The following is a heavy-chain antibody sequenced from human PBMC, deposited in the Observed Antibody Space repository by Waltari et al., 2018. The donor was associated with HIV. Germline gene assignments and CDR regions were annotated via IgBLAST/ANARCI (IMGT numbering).Heavy chain of an antibody. J-gene: IGHJ4*02. Sequence: EVRLVESGGGWVQPGGCLTLTCDTSGFPSSFYFLCWVRQAPGKGLEWVANINQAGTERHYVDSVRGRFTISRDNGKRSSFLQMNSLTVEDTAVYYCATTHGSGDYDNDFDYWGQGTLV. CDR3: ATTHGSGDYDNDFDY. V-gene: IGHV3-7*01. D-gene: IGHD3-10*01. CDR1: GFPSSFYF. CDR2: INQAGTER.